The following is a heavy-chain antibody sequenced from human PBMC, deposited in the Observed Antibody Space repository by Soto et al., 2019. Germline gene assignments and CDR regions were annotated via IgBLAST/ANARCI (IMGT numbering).Heavy chain of an antibody. Sequence: SPTLSLTCAISGDSVSSNSAAWNWIRQSPSRGLEWLGRTYYRSKWYNDYPVSVKSRITINPDTSKNQFSLQLNSVTPEDTAVYYCARGRCSGGSCYSDRYFDYWGQGTLVTVSS. CDR2: TYYRSKWYN. CDR3: ARGRCSGGSCYSDRYFDY. D-gene: IGHD2-15*01. V-gene: IGHV6-1*01. CDR1: GDSVSSNSAA. J-gene: IGHJ4*02.